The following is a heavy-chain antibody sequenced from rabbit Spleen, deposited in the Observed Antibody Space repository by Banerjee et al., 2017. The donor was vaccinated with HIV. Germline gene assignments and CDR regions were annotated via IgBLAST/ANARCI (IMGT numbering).Heavy chain of an antibody. CDR3: ARDLVAVIGWNFNL. J-gene: IGHJ4*01. D-gene: IGHD1-1*01. CDR1: GFSFSSSYW. Sequence: QEQLVESGGGLVQPEGSLTLTCTASGFSFSSSYWICWVRQAPGKGLEWIACIWTGSGSTYYASWAKGRFTMSRTSSTTVTLQMTSLTDADTATYFCARDLVAVIGWNFNLWGPGTLVTVS. V-gene: IGHV1S45*01. CDR2: IWTGSGST.